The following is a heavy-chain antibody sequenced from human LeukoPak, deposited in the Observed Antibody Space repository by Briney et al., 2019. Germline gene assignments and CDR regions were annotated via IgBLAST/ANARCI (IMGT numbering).Heavy chain of an antibody. Sequence: GGSLRLSCAASGLTFSSAWMHWVRQTPGKGLVWVSRIQSDGTTTYADSVRGRFTISRDNAKNTLYLQMNNLRAEDTAVYYCARDGSYKFDYWGQGTLVAVSS. J-gene: IGHJ4*02. V-gene: IGHV3-74*01. D-gene: IGHD1-26*01. CDR3: ARDGSYKFDY. CDR1: GLTFSSAW. CDR2: IQSDGTT.